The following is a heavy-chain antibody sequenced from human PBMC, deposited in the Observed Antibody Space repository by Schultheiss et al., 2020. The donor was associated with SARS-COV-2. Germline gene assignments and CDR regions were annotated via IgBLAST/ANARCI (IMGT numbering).Heavy chain of an antibody. Sequence: ASVKVSCKASGYTFTSYGISWVRQAPGQGLEWMGWINPNSGGTNYAQKFQERVTITRDMSTSTAYMELSSLRSEDTAVYYCARGYRVVPFYYHYGMDVWGQGTTVTVSS. CDR2: INPNSGGT. CDR3: ARGYRVVPFYYHYGMDV. D-gene: IGHD2-15*01. V-gene: IGHV1-8*03. CDR1: GYTFTSYG. J-gene: IGHJ6*02.